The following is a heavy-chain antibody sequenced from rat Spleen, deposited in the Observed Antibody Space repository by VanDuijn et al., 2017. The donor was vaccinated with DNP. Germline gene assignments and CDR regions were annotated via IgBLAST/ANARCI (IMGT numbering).Heavy chain of an antibody. V-gene: IGHV5-31*01. D-gene: IGHD1-11*01. CDR1: GFIFSNYW. Sequence: EVQLVESGGGLVQPGRSLKLSCVASGFIFSNYWMTWIRQAPGKGLEWVASISSTGDNTYYSESVKGRFTISRDNAKSTLYLQMDSLRSEDTATYYCARHDYGGSFDYWGQGVMVTVSS. CDR3: ARHDYGGSFDY. J-gene: IGHJ2*01. CDR2: ISSTGDNT.